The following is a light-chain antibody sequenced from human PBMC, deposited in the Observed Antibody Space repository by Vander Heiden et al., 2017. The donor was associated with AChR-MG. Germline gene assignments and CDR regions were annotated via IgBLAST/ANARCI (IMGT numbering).Light chain of an antibody. CDR2: LGS. CDR3: RQSLETPLT. J-gene: IGKJ4*01. V-gene: IGKV2-28*01. CDR1: QSSMHSNGYNH. Sequence: VMTQSPLFLPATPGEPASIYCTPRQSSMHSNGYNHLAWYMQKPGQSPQLLIYLGSNRASGVPERCSGSGSGTDFTLKISRGEAEDVGVYYCRQSLETPLTFGGGTKVEIK.